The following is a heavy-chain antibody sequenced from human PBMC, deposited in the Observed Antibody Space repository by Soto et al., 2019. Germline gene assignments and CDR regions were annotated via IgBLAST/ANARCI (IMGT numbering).Heavy chain of an antibody. D-gene: IGHD1-1*01. Sequence: EVQLVESGGGLVQPGGSLGLSCAASGFNVYSFDRYWMHWVRQAPGKGLVWISLLDGDGSNTAYADSVKGRFTISRDNAKNMLYLQMNSLRVEDTAVYYCATDEGYKPRSWGQGTLVTVSS. CDR3: ATDEGYKPRS. J-gene: IGHJ4*02. CDR1: GFNVYSFDRYW. V-gene: IGHV3-74*01. CDR2: LDGDGSNT.